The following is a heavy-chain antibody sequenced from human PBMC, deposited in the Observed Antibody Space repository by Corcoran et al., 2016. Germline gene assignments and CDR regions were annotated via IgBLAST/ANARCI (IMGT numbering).Heavy chain of an antibody. CDR3: ARGGVIQLWSRQAPYYFDY. V-gene: IGHV1-2*04. CDR2: INPNIGDT. J-gene: IGHJ4*02. Sequence: QVQLVQSGAEVKKPGASVKVSCKASGYTFTDYYVHWVRQAPGQGLEWMGWINPNIGDTNYAQRFQGWVTMTRDTAISTAYMELSRLTSDDTAVYNCARGGVIQLWSRQAPYYFDYWSQGTLVTVSS. CDR1: GYTFTDYY. D-gene: IGHD5-18*01.